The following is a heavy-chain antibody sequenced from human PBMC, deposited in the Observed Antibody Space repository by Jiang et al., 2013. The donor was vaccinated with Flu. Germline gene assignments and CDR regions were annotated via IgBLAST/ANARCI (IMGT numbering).Heavy chain of an antibody. Sequence: GSSVKVSCKASGGTFSSYAISWVRQAPGQGLEWMGGIIPIFGTPNYAQKFQGRVTITADESTSTAYMELSSLRSEDTAVYYCARVKPYSSSWYEDAFDIWGQGTMVSVSS. V-gene: IGHV1-69*01. D-gene: IGHD6-13*01. CDR1: GGTFSSYA. J-gene: IGHJ3*02. CDR3: ARVKPYSSSWYEDAFDI. CDR2: IIPIFGTP.